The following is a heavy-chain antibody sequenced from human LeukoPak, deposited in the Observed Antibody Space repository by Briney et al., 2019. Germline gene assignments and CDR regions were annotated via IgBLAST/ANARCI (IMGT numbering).Heavy chain of an antibody. V-gene: IGHV3-9*01. CDR1: GFTFDDYA. CDR2: ISWNSGSI. J-gene: IGHJ4*02. Sequence: GGSLRLSCAASGFTFDDYAMHWVRQAPGKGLEWVSGISWNSGSIGYADSVKGRFTISRDNAKNSLYLQMNSLRAEDTALYYCAKANYYGSGSYYNLFDYWGQGTLVTVSS. D-gene: IGHD3-10*01. CDR3: AKANYYGSGSYYNLFDY.